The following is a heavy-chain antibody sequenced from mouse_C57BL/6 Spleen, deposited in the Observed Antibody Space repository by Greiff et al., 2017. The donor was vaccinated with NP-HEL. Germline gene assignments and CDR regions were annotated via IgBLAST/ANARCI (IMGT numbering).Heavy chain of an antibody. CDR3: ARDWYYGSSYFDY. V-gene: IGHV1-78*01. CDR2: IYPRDGST. Sequence: VQLQESDAELVKPGASVKISCKVSGYTFTDHTIHWMKQRPEQGLEWIGYIYPRDGSTKYNEKFKGKATLTADKSSSTAYMQLNSLTSEDSAVYFCARDWYYGSSYFDYWGQGTTLTVSS. D-gene: IGHD1-1*01. CDR1: GYTFTDHT. J-gene: IGHJ2*01.